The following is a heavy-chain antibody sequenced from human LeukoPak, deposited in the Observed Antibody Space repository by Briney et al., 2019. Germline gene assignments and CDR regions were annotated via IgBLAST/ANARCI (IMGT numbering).Heavy chain of an antibody. J-gene: IGHJ5*02. CDR2: ISSSGSTI. CDR1: GFTFSDYY. CDR3: ARDRRHNWFDP. V-gene: IGHV3-11*04. Sequence: GGSLRLSCAASGFTFSDYYMNWIRQAPGQGLEWISYISSSGSTIYYADSVKGRFTISKDNAKNSLYLQMNSLRAEDTAVYYCARDRRHNWFDPWGQGTLVTVSS.